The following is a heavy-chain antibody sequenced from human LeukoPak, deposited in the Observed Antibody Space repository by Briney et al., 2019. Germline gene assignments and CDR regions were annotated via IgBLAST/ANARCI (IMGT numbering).Heavy chain of an antibody. Sequence: GESLKISCKDSGYSFTSYWIGWVRQMPGKCLEWMGIIYPGDSDTRYSPSFQGQVTISADKSISTAYLQWSSLKASDTAMYYCARHTQHVWGSYRYLGGFFDYWGQGTLVTVSS. D-gene: IGHD3-16*02. CDR3: ARHTQHVWGSYRYLGGFFDY. V-gene: IGHV5-51*01. CDR2: IYPGDSDT. CDR1: GYSFTSYW. J-gene: IGHJ4*02.